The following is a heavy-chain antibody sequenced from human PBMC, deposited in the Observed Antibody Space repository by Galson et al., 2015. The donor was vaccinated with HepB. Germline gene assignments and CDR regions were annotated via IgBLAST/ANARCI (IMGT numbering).Heavy chain of an antibody. J-gene: IGHJ3*02. Sequence: SVKVSCKASGDTFSSYAINWVRQAPGQGLEWMGRIIPILGIANYAQKFQGRVTITADKSTSTAYMELSSLRSEDTAVYYCARWVYGVVGATRECCEAFDIWGQRTMVTVSS. CDR2: IIPILGIA. CDR1: GDTFSSYA. CDR3: ARWVYGVVGATRECCEAFDI. D-gene: IGHD1-26*01. V-gene: IGHV1-69*04.